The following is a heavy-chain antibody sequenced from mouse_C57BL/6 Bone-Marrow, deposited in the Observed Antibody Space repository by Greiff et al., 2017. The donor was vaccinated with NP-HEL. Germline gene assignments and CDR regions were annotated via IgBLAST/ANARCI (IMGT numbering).Heavy chain of an antibody. D-gene: IGHD2-4*01. CDR1: GYTFTDYY. V-gene: IGHV1-76*01. J-gene: IGHJ3*01. Sequence: QVHVKQSGAELVRPGASVKLSCKASGYTFTDYYINWVKQRPGQGLEWIARIYPGSGNTYYNEKFKGKATLTAEKSSSTAYMQLSSLTSEDSAVYFCAKDYDYDVTWFAYWGQGTLVTVSA. CDR2: IYPGSGNT. CDR3: AKDYDYDVTWFAY.